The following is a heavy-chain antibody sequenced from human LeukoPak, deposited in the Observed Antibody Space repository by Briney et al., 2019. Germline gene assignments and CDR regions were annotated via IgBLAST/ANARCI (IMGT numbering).Heavy chain of an antibody. J-gene: IGHJ4*02. Sequence: PGGSLRLSCAASGFTFSSYSMNWVRQAPGKGLEWVSSISSSSSYIYYADSVKGRFTISRDNAKNSLYLQMNSLRAEDTAVYYCARDLGSGWSSYYFDYWGQGTLVTVSS. D-gene: IGHD6-19*01. V-gene: IGHV3-21*01. CDR2: ISSSSSYI. CDR3: ARDLGSGWSSYYFDY. CDR1: GFTFSSYS.